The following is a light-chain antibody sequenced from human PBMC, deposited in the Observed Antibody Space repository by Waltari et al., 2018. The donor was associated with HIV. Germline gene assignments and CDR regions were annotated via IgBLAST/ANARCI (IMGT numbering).Light chain of an antibody. CDR3: CSYAGSWKV. Sequence: QSALTQPRSVSGSPGQSVTISCTGTSSDVGGYNYVSWYQQHPGKAPTLMIYDVCKRPSGGPYRFSGSKSGNTASLTISGLQAEDEADYYCCSYAGSWKVFGTGTKVTVL. CDR2: DVC. CDR1: SSDVGGYNY. V-gene: IGLV2-11*01. J-gene: IGLJ1*01.